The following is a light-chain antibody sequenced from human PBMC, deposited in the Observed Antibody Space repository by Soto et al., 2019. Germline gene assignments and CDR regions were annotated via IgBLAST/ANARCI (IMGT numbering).Light chain of an antibody. CDR2: DVS. CDR1: SSDIGAYNY. CDR3: SSFTSSSTYV. Sequence: QSALTQPASVSGSPGQSIAISCTGTSSDIGAYNYVSWYHQYPGKAPKLIIYDVSNRPSGVSDRFSGSKSSNTASLTISGLQAEDEAEYYCSSFTSSSTYVFVTGTKLTVL. J-gene: IGLJ1*01. V-gene: IGLV2-14*01.